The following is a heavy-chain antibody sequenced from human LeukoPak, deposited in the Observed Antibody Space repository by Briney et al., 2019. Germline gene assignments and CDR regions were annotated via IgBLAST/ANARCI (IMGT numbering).Heavy chain of an antibody. Sequence: GGSLRLPCAASGFTFSSYWMHWVRQAPGKGLVWVSRINIDGTSTTYADSVKGRFTISRDNAKNTLYLQMNSLRAEDTAVYYCARDHGYWGQGTLVTVSS. J-gene: IGHJ4*02. CDR3: ARDHGY. CDR1: GFTFSSYW. V-gene: IGHV3-74*01. CDR2: INIDGTST.